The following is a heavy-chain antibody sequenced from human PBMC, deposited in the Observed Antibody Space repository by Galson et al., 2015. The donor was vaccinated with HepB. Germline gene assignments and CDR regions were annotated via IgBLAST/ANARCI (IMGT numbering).Heavy chain of an antibody. CDR1: GGTFSSYA. D-gene: IGHD6-19*01. J-gene: IGHJ4*02. Sequence: SVKVSCKASGGTFSSYAISWVRQAPGQGLEWMGGIIPIIGTANYAQKFQGRVTITADESTSTAYVELSSLRSEDTAVYYCARWAGSGWYGVFDYWGQGTLVTVSS. CDR2: IIPIIGTA. V-gene: IGHV1-69*13. CDR3: ARWAGSGWYGVFDY.